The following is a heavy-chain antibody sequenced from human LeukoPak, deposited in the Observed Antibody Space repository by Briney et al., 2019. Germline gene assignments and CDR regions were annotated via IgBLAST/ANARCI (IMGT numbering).Heavy chain of an antibody. Sequence: GASVKVSCKASGYTFTGYYMHWVRQAPGQGLEWMGWINPNSGGTNYAQKFQGRVTMTRDTSISTAYMELSRLRSDDTAVYYCARDPEWELHYFDYWGQGTLVTVSS. D-gene: IGHD1-26*01. CDR1: GYTFTGYY. V-gene: IGHV1-2*02. J-gene: IGHJ4*02. CDR3: ARDPEWELHYFDY. CDR2: INPNSGGT.